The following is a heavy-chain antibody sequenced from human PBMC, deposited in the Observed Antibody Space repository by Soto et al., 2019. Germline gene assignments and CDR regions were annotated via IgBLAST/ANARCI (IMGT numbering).Heavy chain of an antibody. D-gene: IGHD3-10*01. Sequence: PSETLSLTCTVSGDSITNASDYWGWIRQPPGKGLECIGIIYYSGNTYYSPSLKSRVTMSVDTSKNQFSLKLSSVSAADTSMYYCARVYGSGSYYFDYWGQGTLVTVSS. J-gene: IGHJ4*02. CDR3: ARVYGSGSYYFDY. CDR2: IYYSGNT. V-gene: IGHV4-39*01. CDR1: GDSITNASDY.